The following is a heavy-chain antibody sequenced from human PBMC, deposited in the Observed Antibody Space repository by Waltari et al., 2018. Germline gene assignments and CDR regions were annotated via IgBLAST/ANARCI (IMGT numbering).Heavy chain of an antibody. V-gene: IGHV1-69*14. D-gene: IGHD6-13*01. Sequence: QVQLVQSGAEVKKSGSSVKVSCKASGGTFSSYAISWVRQAPGQGLEWMGGIIPIFGTANYAQKFQGRVTITADKSTSTAYMELSSLRSEDTAVYYCARDKNIAAAGSHWYFDLWGRGTLVTVSS. CDR3: ARDKNIAAAGSHWYFDL. CDR1: GGTFSSYA. CDR2: IIPIFGTA. J-gene: IGHJ2*01.